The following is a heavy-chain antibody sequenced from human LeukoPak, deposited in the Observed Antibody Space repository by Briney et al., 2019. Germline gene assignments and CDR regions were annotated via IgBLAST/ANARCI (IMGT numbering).Heavy chain of an antibody. CDR1: GFTFSDYY. CDR2: ISSSSSYI. J-gene: IGHJ4*02. CDR3: ARDRGYDSHYLDY. V-gene: IGHV3-11*05. Sequence: GRSLRLSCVASGFTFSDYYMTWIRQAPGKGLEWVSYISSSSSYIKYADSVKGRFTVSRDNAKHAVYLQMNSLRVEDTAVYYCARDRGYDSHYLDYWGQGTLVTVSS. D-gene: IGHD5-12*01.